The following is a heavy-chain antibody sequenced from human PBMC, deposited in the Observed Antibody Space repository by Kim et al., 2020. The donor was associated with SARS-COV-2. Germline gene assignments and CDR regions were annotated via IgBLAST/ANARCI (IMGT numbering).Heavy chain of an antibody. J-gene: IGHJ4*02. Sequence: SQTLSHTCVISGDSLSSNTVAWSWIRQSPSSGLEWLGRTYYRSKWSSDYAVSVKSRIIINADPSKNQFSLHLNSVTPDDTATYYCVRYSGWYYFDYWGQG. CDR1: GDSLSSNTVA. V-gene: IGHV6-1*01. CDR3: VRYSGWYYFDY. D-gene: IGHD6-19*01. CDR2: TYYRSKWSS.